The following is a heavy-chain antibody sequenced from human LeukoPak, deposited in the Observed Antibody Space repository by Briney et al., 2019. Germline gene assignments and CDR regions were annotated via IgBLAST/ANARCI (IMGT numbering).Heavy chain of an antibody. J-gene: IGHJ5*02. V-gene: IGHV4-38-2*01. CDR2: IYYSGST. CDR1: GFTFSDYY. Sequence: GSLRLSCAASGFTFSDYYMSWIRQPPGKGLEWIGSIYYSGSTYYNPSLKSRVTISVDTSKNQFSLKLSSVTAADTAVYYCARLLGVWFDPWGQGTLVTVSS. CDR3: ARLLGVWFDP. D-gene: IGHD3-10*01.